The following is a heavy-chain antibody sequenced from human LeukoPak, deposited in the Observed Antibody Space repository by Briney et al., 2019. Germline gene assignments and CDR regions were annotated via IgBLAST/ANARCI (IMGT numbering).Heavy chain of an antibody. CDR1: GGSFSGYY. J-gene: IGHJ4*02. CDR2: INHSGST. Sequence: SETLSLTCAVYGGSFSGYYWSWIRQPPGKGLEWIGEINHSGSTNYNPSLKSRVTISVDTSKNQFSLKLSSVTAADTAVYYCARRYSSGSKPFDYWGQGTLVTVSS. D-gene: IGHD6-19*01. V-gene: IGHV4-34*01. CDR3: ARRYSSGSKPFDY.